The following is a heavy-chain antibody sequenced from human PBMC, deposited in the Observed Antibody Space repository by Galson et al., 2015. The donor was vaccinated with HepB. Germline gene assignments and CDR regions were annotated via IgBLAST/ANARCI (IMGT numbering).Heavy chain of an antibody. V-gene: IGHV3-30*18. Sequence: SLRLSCAASGFTFSSYGMHWVRQAPGKGLEWVAIIPHDGSNKYYADSVKGRFTISRDNSKNTLFLQMNSLRAEDTALYFCAKVGPGWNQYYFEYWGQGTLVTVSS. D-gene: IGHD1-14*01. J-gene: IGHJ4*02. CDR3: AKVGPGWNQYYFEY. CDR1: GFTFSSYG. CDR2: IPHDGSNK.